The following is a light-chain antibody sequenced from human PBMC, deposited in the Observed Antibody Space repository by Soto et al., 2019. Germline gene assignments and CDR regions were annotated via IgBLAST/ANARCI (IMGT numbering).Light chain of an antibody. Sequence: QSVLTQPASVSGSPGQSITISCTGSSSDVGSYNLVSWYQQHPGKAPELMIYEGSRRPSGVSNRFSGSKSGNTASLTISGLQAEDEADYYCCSYADSSTYVVFGGGTKLTVL. CDR2: EGS. J-gene: IGLJ2*01. V-gene: IGLV2-23*01. CDR3: CSYADSSTYVV. CDR1: SSDVGSYNL.